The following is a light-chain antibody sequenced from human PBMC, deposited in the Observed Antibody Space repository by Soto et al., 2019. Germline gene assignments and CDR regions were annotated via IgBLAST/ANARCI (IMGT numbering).Light chain of an antibody. CDR1: QSISSY. CDR3: QQRYNRYT. V-gene: IGKV3-11*01. CDR2: DAS. J-gene: IGKJ2*01. Sequence: EIVLTQSPATLSLSPGERATLSCRASQSISSYLAWFQQKPGQAPRLLIYDASSRATGIPARFSGSGSGTVFTLTISSVESEDSAAYYCQQRYNRYTFGQGTKLEIK.